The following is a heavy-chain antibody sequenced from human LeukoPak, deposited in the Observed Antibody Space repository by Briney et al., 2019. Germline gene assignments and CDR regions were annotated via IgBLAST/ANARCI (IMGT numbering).Heavy chain of an antibody. J-gene: IGHJ4*02. CDR3: ARDLSGYGYFDY. V-gene: IGHV3-21*01. CDR2: ISSSSSYI. Sequence: PGGSLRLSCAASGFTVSSNYMNWVRQAPGKGLEWVSSISSSSSYIYYADSVKGRFTISRDNAKNSLYLQMNSLRAEDTAVYYCARDLSGYGYFDYWGQGTLVTVSS. D-gene: IGHD3-22*01. CDR1: GFTVSSNY.